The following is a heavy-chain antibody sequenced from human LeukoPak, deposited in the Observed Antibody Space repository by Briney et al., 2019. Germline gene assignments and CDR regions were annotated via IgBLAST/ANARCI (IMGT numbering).Heavy chain of an antibody. J-gene: IGHJ4*02. V-gene: IGHV4-59*08. CDR3: ARHERGAENLDY. CDR1: GASISNSY. D-gene: IGHD1-1*01. Sequence: SETLSLTCTVSGASISNSYWSWIRQPPGKGIECIGYVSYSGRTNHNPSLKCRVTISADTSKNQFSLKLTSVTAADTAVYYCARHERGAENLDYWGQGTLVTVSS. CDR2: VSYSGRT.